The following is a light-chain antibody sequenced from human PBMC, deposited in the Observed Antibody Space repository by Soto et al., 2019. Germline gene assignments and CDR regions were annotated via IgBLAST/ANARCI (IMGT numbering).Light chain of an antibody. CDR3: QQFNSYPLT. V-gene: IGKV1-13*02. CDR2: DAS. CDR1: QDISSA. Sequence: AIQLTQSPSSLSASVGDRVAITCRASQDISSALAWYQQRPGKAPKLLIYDASSLESGVPARFSGSVSGSDFTLTISSLQPEDFATYYCQQFNSYPLTFGQGTRVEIK. J-gene: IGKJ1*01.